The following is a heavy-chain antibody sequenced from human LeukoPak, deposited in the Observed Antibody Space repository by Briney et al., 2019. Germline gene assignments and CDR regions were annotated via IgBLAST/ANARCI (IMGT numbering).Heavy chain of an antibody. CDR2: IIPIFGTA. CDR3: ARVPNYYDSSGRFSYYYYMDV. Sequence: GSSVKVSCKASGGTFSSYAISWVRQAPGQGLVWMGGIIPIFGTANYAQKFQGRVTITADESTSTAYMELSSLRSEDTAVYYCARVPNYYDSSGRFSYYYYMDVWGKGTTVTISS. V-gene: IGHV1-69*01. D-gene: IGHD3-22*01. J-gene: IGHJ6*03. CDR1: GGTFSSYA.